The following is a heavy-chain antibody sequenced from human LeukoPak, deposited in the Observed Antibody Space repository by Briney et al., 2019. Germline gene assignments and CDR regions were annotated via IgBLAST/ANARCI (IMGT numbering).Heavy chain of an antibody. CDR3: ARSRQYYDFWSGYSDFDY. V-gene: IGHV1-69*13. D-gene: IGHD3-3*01. CDR1: GGTFSSYA. CDR2: IIPIFGTA. J-gene: IGHJ4*02. Sequence: GASVKVSCKAFGGTFSSYAISWVRQAPGQGLEWMGGIIPIFGTANYAQKFQGRVTITADESTSTAYMELSSLRSEDTAVYYCARSRQYYDFWSGYSDFDYWGQGTLVTVSS.